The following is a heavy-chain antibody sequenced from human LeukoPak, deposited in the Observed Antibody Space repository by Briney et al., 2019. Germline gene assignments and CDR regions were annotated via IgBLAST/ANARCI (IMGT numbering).Heavy chain of an antibody. D-gene: IGHD3-22*01. J-gene: IGHJ4*02. CDR1: GFSFSSYG. Sequence: GRSLRLSCAASGFSFSSYGMHWVRQAPGKGLEWVAVIWYDGSIKYYGDSVKGRFTISRDNSKNTLYLQMNSLSAEDTAVYYCAKSRGYYYEKSGPADYWGQGTLVTVS. V-gene: IGHV3-33*06. CDR2: IWYDGSIK. CDR3: AKSRGYYYEKSGPADY.